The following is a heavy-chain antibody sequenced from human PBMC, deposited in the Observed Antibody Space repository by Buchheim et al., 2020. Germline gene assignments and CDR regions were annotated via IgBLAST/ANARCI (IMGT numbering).Heavy chain of an antibody. Sequence: EVQMLESGGGLVQPGGSLRLSCAASGFIFSNYVMNWVRQAPGKGLEWVSATSNNGGVTHYADSVKGRFTISRDNSKNTLYLQMNSLRAEDTAVYYCAKSYYYGSGSSYESFDDWGQGAL. V-gene: IGHV3-23*01. D-gene: IGHD3-10*01. CDR2: TSNNGGVT. J-gene: IGHJ4*02. CDR1: GFIFSNYV. CDR3: AKSYYYGSGSSYESFDD.